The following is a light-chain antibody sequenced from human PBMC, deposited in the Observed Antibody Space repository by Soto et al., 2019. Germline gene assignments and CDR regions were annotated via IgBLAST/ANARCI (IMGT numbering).Light chain of an antibody. V-gene: IGLV2-23*02. CDR2: DVS. Sequence: QPVLTQPASVSGSPGQSITISCTGTSSDVGSYNLVSWYQQHPGKAPKLMIYDVSKRPSGVSNRFSGSKSGNTASLTISGLQAEDEADYYCCSYAGSPYVFGTGTKLTVL. CDR1: SSDVGSYNL. J-gene: IGLJ1*01. CDR3: CSYAGSPYV.